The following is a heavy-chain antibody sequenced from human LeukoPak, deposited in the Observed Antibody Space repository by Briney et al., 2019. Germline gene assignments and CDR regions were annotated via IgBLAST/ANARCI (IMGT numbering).Heavy chain of an antibody. Sequence: ASVKVSCKASGYTFTGNYIHWVRQAPGQGLEWMGWINPKNGGTIYAPKFQGRVTMTRDTSISTAYMEVSRLRSDDTAVYYCARERELLWFGELRYYYYYYMDVWGKGTTVTVSS. CDR1: GYTFTGNY. V-gene: IGHV1-2*02. CDR2: INPKNGGT. D-gene: IGHD3-10*01. CDR3: ARERELLWFGELRYYYYYYMDV. J-gene: IGHJ6*03.